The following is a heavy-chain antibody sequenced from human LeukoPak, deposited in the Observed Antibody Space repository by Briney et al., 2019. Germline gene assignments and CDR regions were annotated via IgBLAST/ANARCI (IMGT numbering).Heavy chain of an antibody. J-gene: IGHJ4*02. CDR1: GASTSSDY. Sequence: SETLSLTCTVSGASTSSDYWSWLRQPPGKGLEWIGYIQNSGNTIYNPSLKSRVTISIDTSKSQFSLRLNSMTAADTAVYYCARRVDFWSGSYPSSHLDYWGQGTLVTVSS. CDR3: ARRVDFWSGSYPSSHLDY. CDR2: IQNSGNT. V-gene: IGHV4-4*08. D-gene: IGHD3-3*01.